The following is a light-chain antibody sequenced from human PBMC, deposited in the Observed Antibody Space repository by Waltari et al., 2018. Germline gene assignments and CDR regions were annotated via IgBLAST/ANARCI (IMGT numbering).Light chain of an antibody. CDR2: DVS. CDR1: SSDVGGYNS. J-gene: IGLJ2*01. V-gene: IGLV2-11*01. CDR3: CSFAAGNTVI. Sequence: QSALTQPRSVSGSPGQSVTISCTGTSSDVGGYNSVSWYQQDPGKAPKLLIFDVSERPSGVFERFSGSKSGNTASLTISGLQAEDEADYHCCSFAAGNTVIFGGGTKLTVV.